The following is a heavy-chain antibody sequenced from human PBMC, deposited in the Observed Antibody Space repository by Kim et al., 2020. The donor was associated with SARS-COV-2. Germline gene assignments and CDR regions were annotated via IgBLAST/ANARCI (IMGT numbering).Heavy chain of an antibody. CDR3: AKDRYGGNPIYYFDY. CDR1: GFTFSVYA. D-gene: IGHD4-17*01. J-gene: IGHJ4*02. CDR2: LWYDGSNK. V-gene: IGHV3-30*02. Sequence: GGALRLSCAASGFTFSVYAMHWVRQAPGKGLEWVAFLWYDGSNKYYADSVKGRFTISRDNSKNTLYLQMSSLRAEDTAVYYCAKDRYGGNPIYYFDYWGQGTLVTVAS.